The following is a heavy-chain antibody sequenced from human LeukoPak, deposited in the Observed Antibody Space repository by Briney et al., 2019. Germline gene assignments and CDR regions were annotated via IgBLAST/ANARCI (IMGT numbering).Heavy chain of an antibody. D-gene: IGHD1-26*01. Sequence: ASVKVSCKASGYTFTGYYIHWVRQAPGQGLEWMGWINPDSGGTNPAQMFQDRVTMTRDTSISTAYMELSRLRSDDTAVYYCARELFYTSGSKSNRVDYWGQGTLVTVSS. CDR2: INPDSGGT. V-gene: IGHV1-2*02. CDR1: GYTFTGYY. J-gene: IGHJ4*02. CDR3: ARELFYTSGSKSNRVDY.